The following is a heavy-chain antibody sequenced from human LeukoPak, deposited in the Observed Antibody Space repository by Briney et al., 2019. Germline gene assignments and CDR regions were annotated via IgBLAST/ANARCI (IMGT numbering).Heavy chain of an antibody. Sequence: GRSLRLSCAASGFTFSSYAMHWVRQAPGKGLEWGAVISYDGSNKYYADSVKGRFTISRDNSKNTLYLQMNSLRAEDTAVYYCARDSASSGWYDSLGYWGQGTLVTVSS. J-gene: IGHJ4*02. D-gene: IGHD6-19*01. CDR1: GFTFSSYA. CDR2: ISYDGSNK. V-gene: IGHV3-30*04. CDR3: ARDSASSGWYDSLGY.